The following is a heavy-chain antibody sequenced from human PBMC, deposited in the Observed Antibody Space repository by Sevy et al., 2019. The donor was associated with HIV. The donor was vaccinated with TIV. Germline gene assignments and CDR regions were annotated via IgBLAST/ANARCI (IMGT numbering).Heavy chain of an antibody. CDR2: ISSSSHYK. V-gene: IGHV3-21*01. CDR3: ARERPADTGGDWYPSGMDV. D-gene: IGHD2-21*02. J-gene: IGHJ6*02. CDR1: GFTFNGCS. Sequence: GGSLRLSCAASGFTFNGCSLNWVRQAPGKGLEWVSSISSSSHYKYYMDSVKGRFTISRDNAKNSLYLQMNSLRAEDTAVYYYARERPADTGGDWYPSGMDVWGQGTTVTVS.